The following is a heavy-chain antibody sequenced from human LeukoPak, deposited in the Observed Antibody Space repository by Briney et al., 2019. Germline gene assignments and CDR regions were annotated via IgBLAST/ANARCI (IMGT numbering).Heavy chain of an antibody. CDR2: INPNSGGT. J-gene: IGHJ5*02. Sequence: ASVKVSCKASGYTFTGYYMHWVRQAPGQGLEWMGWINPNSGGTNYAQKFQGRVTMTRDTSISTAYMELSGLRSDDTAVYYCAREGYIAVAANWFDPWGQGTLVTVSS. D-gene: IGHD6-19*01. V-gene: IGHV1-2*02. CDR1: GYTFTGYY. CDR3: AREGYIAVAANWFDP.